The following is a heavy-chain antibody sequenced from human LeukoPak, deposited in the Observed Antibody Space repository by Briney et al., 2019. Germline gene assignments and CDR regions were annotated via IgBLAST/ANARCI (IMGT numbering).Heavy chain of an antibody. D-gene: IGHD4-17*01. CDR1: GFTFSSYG. V-gene: IGHV3-33*01. J-gene: IGHJ6*04. CDR3: ARDNNGDYPPNYYYYYGMDV. CDR2: IWYDGSNK. Sequence: PGGSLRLSCAASGFTFSSYGMHWVRQAPGKGLEWVAAIWYDGSNKYYADSVKGRFTISRDNSKNTLYLQMNSLRAEDTAVYYCARDNNGDYPPNYYYYYGMDVWGKGTTVTVSS.